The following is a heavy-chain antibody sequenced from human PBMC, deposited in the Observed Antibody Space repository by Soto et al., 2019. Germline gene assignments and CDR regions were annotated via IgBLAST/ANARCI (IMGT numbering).Heavy chain of an antibody. CDR1: GFTFSDYG. CDR2: IGTGSTTI. CDR3: ARAYCSGGFCYVVSDY. Sequence: GGSLRLSCAASGFTFSDYGMNWVRQAPGKGLEWLSYIGTGSTTIYYADFVKGRFTISRDNAKNSLYLQMNSLRDEDTAVYYCARAYCSGGFCYVVSDYWGQGTLVTVSS. V-gene: IGHV3-48*02. D-gene: IGHD2-15*01. J-gene: IGHJ4*02.